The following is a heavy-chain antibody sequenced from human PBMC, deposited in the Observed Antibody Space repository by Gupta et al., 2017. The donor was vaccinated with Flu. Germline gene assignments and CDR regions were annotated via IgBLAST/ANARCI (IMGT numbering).Heavy chain of an antibody. Sequence: EVQLVEPGVGLVKPGGSLRLPCAPSGFPFSTAWMTWVRQPPGKGLEWVGRNKSKTDGGTTDYAAPVKGRFTISRDDSKNTLYLQMNSLKTEDTAVYYCTTGIAAAENCGYYYYGMDVWGQGTTVTVSS. CDR3: TTGIAAAENCGYYYYGMDV. D-gene: IGHD6-13*01. J-gene: IGHJ6*02. CDR1: GFPFSTAW. V-gene: IGHV3-15*01. CDR2: NKSKTDGGTT.